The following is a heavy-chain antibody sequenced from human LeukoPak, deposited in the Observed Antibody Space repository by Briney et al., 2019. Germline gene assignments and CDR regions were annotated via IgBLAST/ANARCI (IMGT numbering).Heavy chain of an antibody. CDR1: GGSISSDY. CDR2: MYYTGST. V-gene: IGHV4-59*01. Sequence: SETLSLTCSVSGGSISSDYWAWIRQPPGKGLEWIGYMYYTGSTNYNPSLKSRVTISLATSKNQFSLKVSSVTAADTAVYYCARGGHYDSSGYPFWGQGTLVTVSS. CDR3: ARGGHYDSSGYPF. D-gene: IGHD3-22*01. J-gene: IGHJ4*02.